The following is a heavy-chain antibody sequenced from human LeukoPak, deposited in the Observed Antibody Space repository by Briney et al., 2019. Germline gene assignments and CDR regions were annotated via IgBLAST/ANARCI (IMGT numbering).Heavy chain of an antibody. V-gene: IGHV3-48*03. J-gene: IGHJ4*02. Sequence: PGGSLRLSCAASGFTFSSYDMNWVRQAPGKGLEWVSYISRTGSTIYYADSVQGRFTISRDNAKNSLYLQMISLRAGDTAAYFCAREGSSYAPSQPFYFDYWGQGTLVTVSS. D-gene: IGHD3-10*01. CDR3: AREGSSYAPSQPFYFDY. CDR1: GFTFSSYD. CDR2: ISRTGSTI.